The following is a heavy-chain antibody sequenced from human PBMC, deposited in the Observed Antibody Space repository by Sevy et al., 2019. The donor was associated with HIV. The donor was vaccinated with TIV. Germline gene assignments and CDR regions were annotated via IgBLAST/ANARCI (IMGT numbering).Heavy chain of an antibody. CDR1: GYTFTSYA. Sequence: ASVKVSCKASGYTFTSYAMHWVRQAPGQRLEWMGWINAGNGNTKYSQKFQGRVTITRDTSASTAYMELSSLRSEDTAGYYCAGPLEGGWGSYRSDFDYWGQGTLVTVSS. J-gene: IGHJ4*02. CDR2: INAGNGNT. D-gene: IGHD3-16*02. V-gene: IGHV1-3*01. CDR3: AGPLEGGWGSYRSDFDY.